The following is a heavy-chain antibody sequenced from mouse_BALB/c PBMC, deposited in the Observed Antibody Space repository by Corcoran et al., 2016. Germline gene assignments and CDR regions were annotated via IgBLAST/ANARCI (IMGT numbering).Heavy chain of an antibody. D-gene: IGHD2-1*01. CDR3: GRSREGNYVVY. J-gene: IGHJ2*01. Sequence: EVQLQQSGAELVKPGASVKLSCTASGFNIKVTYMHWVKQRPEQGLEWIGRIDPANGNTKYEPKFQGKATMPADTSSNTVYLQLSSLTSEATAVYYCGRSREGNYVVYWGQGTTLAVSS. CDR2: IDPANGNT. CDR1: GFNIKVTY. V-gene: IGHV14-3*02.